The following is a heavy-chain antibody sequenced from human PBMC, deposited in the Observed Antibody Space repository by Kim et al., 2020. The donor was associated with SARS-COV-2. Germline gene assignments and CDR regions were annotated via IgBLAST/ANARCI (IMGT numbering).Heavy chain of an antibody. V-gene: IGHV3-33*01. CDR3: ARPLWFGEKGYYYYGMDV. J-gene: IGHJ6*02. CDR1: GFTFSSYG. Sequence: GGSLRLSCAASGFTFSSYGMHWVRQAPGKGLEWVAVIWYDGSNKYYADSVKGRFTISRDNSKNTLYLQMNSLRAEDTAVYYCARPLWFGEKGYYYYGMDVWGQGTTVTVSS. CDR2: IWYDGSNK. D-gene: IGHD3-10*01.